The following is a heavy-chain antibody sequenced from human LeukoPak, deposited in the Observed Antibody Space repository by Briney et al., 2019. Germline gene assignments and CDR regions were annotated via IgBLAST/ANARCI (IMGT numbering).Heavy chain of an antibody. V-gene: IGHV3-30-3*01. CDR1: GFTFSSYA. Sequence: GSLRLSCAASGFTFSSYAMHWVRQAPGKGLEWVAVISYDGSNKYYADSVKGRFTISRDNSKNTLYLQMNSLRAEDTAVYYCARDLDEDTALDYWGQGTLVTVSS. CDR3: ARDLDEDTALDY. D-gene: IGHD5-18*01. J-gene: IGHJ4*02. CDR2: ISYDGSNK.